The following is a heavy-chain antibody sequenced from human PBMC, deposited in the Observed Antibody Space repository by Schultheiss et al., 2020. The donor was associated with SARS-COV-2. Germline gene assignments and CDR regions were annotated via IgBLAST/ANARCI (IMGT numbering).Heavy chain of an antibody. CDR3: ARYSYGFFYYYYYGMDV. CDR1: GGSFSGYY. D-gene: IGHD5-18*01. CDR2: INHSGST. Sequence: GSLRLSCAVYGGSFSGYYWSWIRQPPGKGLEWIGEINHSGSTNYNPSLKSRVTISVDTSKNQFSLKLSSVTAADTAVYYCARYSYGFFYYYYYGMDVWGQGTTVTVSS. J-gene: IGHJ6*02. V-gene: IGHV4-34*01.